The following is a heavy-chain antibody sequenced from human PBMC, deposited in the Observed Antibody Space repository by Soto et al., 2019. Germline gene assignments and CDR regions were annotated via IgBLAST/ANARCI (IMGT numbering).Heavy chain of an antibody. CDR3: ARHSRVRYFD. J-gene: IGHJ4*02. Sequence: SETLSLTCAVSGGSISSGGYSWSWIRQPPGKGLEWIGYIYHSGSTYYNPSLKSRVTISVDTSKNQFSLKLSSVTAADTAVYYCARHSRVRYFDWGQGTLVTVSS. CDR1: GGSISSGGYS. D-gene: IGHD3-9*01. V-gene: IGHV4-30-2*01. CDR2: IYHSGST.